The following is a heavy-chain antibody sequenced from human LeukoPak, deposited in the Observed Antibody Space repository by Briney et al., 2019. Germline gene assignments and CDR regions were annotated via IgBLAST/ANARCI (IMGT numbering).Heavy chain of an antibody. CDR3: AKESPHSGYDVGD. CDR1: GFTFSSYA. J-gene: IGHJ4*02. CDR2: ISYDGSND. D-gene: IGHD5-12*01. Sequence: PGGSLRLSCAASGFTFSSYATHWVRQAPGKGLEWVAIISYDGSNDYYADSVRGRFTISRDNSKNTLYLQMNSLRAEDTSIYYCAKESPHSGYDVGDWGQGTLVTVSS. V-gene: IGHV3-30-3*01.